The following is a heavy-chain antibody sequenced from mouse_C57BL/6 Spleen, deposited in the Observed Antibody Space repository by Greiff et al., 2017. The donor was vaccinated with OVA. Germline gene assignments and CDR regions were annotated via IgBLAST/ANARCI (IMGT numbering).Heavy chain of an antibody. D-gene: IGHD2-3*01. V-gene: IGHV1-50*01. CDR3: ARYDGYYEGWYFDV. Sequence: QVQLQQPGAELVKPGASVKLSCKASGYTFTSYWMQWVKQRPGQGLEWIGEIDPSDSYTNYNQKFKGKATLTVETSSSTAYMQLSSLTSEVAAVYYWARYDGYYEGWYFDVWGTGTTVTVSS. CDR2: IDPSDSYT. CDR1: GYTFTSYW. J-gene: IGHJ1*03.